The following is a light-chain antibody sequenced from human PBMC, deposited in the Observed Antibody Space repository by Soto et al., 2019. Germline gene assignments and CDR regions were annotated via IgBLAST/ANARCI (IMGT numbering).Light chain of an antibody. V-gene: IGKV1-5*03. CDR2: KAS. CDR1: QSISSW. J-gene: IGKJ4*01. CDR3: QQYKSYSPVT. Sequence: DIQMTQSPSTLSASLGDRVTITCRASQSISSWLAWYQQKPGKAPKLLIYKASTLKSGVPSRFSGSGSGTEFTLTISSLQPDDFATYYCQQYKSYSPVTFGGGTKVDIK.